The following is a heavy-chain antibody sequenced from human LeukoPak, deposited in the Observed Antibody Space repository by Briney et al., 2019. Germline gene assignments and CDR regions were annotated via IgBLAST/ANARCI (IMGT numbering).Heavy chain of an antibody. CDR2: INPTSGGT. CDR3: ARDYQVSSDAFDI. Sequence: GASVRVSCKASGYTFVDNYIHWLRQAPGQGPEWMAWINPTSGGTNYAEKFQGRVTMTTDTSTSRAYMELRSLRSDDTAVYYCARDYQVSSDAFDIWGQGTMVTVSS. D-gene: IGHD2-2*01. V-gene: IGHV1-2*02. CDR1: GYTFVDNY. J-gene: IGHJ3*02.